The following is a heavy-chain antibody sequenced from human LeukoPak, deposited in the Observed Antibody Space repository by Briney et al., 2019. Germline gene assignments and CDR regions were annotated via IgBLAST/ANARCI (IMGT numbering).Heavy chain of an antibody. V-gene: IGHV4-39*01. CDR3: ARLSKGRYFDYIFDY. CDR1: GGSVSSTEFY. CDR2: IYYTGST. J-gene: IGHJ4*02. Sequence: SETLSLTCTVSGGSVSSTEFYWGWIRQPPGKGLQWIGNIYYTGSTYYNPSLNSRVTMSVGTSQNQISLKMTSVTAADTAVYYCARLSKGRYFDYIFDYWGQGTLVTVSS. D-gene: IGHD3-9*01.